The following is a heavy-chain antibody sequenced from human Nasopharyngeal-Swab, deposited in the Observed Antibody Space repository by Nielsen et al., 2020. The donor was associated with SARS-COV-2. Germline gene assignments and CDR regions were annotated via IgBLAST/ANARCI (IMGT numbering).Heavy chain of an antibody. J-gene: IGHJ6*02. V-gene: IGHV3-7*03. CDR2: IEQDGSEK. Sequence: GGSLRLSCEASGLTFRRYWMNWVRQAPGKGLEWVANIEQDGSEKNYVDSVKGRFTISRDNGKNSLDLQMNSLGVDDTAVYYCARDQIGTTMIREVLKRYYYGMDVWGQGTTVTVSS. CDR1: GLTFRRYW. CDR3: ARDQIGTTMIREVLKRYYYGMDV. D-gene: IGHD3-10*01.